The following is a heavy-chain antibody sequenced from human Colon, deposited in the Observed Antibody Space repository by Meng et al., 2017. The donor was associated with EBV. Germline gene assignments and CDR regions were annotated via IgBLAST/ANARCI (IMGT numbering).Heavy chain of an antibody. Sequence: VAVPESGPGMVKAAGNLSLTLACPGELITNHNGWAWVRQPPGKGLEWIGEIPDRGSSAYNPSLKSRVSMSIDKSKNQFSLKLTSVTAADMAVYHCLRGSGGSVWGQGTLVTVSS. CDR2: IPDRGSS. D-gene: IGHD3-10*01. CDR1: GELITNHNG. V-gene: IGHV4-4*02. J-gene: IGHJ1*01. CDR3: LRGSGGSV.